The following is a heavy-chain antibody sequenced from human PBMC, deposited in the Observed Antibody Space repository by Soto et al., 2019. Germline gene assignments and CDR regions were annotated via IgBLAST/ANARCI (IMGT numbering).Heavy chain of an antibody. CDR1: GFTFSDYG. D-gene: IGHD6-6*01. Sequence: QVQLVESGGGVVQPGRSLRLSCAVSGFTFSDYGMHWVRQAPGKGLEWVAVMSYAGTYKYYADSVKGRFTISRDLSGNTLFLQMNSLRLEDTAVYFCVKEVYPRTVLDSSSPWGDYWGQGTLVTVSS. CDR2: MSYAGTYK. CDR3: VKEVYPRTVLDSSSPWGDY. J-gene: IGHJ4*02. V-gene: IGHV3-30*18.